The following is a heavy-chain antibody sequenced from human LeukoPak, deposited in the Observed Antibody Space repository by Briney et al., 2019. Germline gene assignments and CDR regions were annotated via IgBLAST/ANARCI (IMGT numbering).Heavy chain of an antibody. CDR1: GFTFSSYW. Sequence: GGSLRLSCAASGFTFSSYWMSWVRQAPGKGLEWVANIKQDGSEKYYVDSVKGRFTISRDNAKNSLYLQMNSLRAEDTAVYYCAREGIAAADTNWFDPWGQGTLVTVSS. CDR2: IKQDGSEK. D-gene: IGHD6-13*01. CDR3: AREGIAAADTNWFDP. J-gene: IGHJ5*02. V-gene: IGHV3-7*03.